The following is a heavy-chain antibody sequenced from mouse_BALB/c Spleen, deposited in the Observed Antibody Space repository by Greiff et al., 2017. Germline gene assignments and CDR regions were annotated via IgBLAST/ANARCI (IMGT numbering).Heavy chain of an antibody. CDR2: ISYDGSN. CDR1: GYSITSGYY. J-gene: IGHJ1*01. V-gene: IGHV3-6*02. Sequence: EVKLMESGPGLVKPSQSLSLTCSVTGYSITSGYYWNWIRQFPGNKLEWMGYISYDGSNNYNPSLKNRISITRDTSKNQFFLKLNSVTTEDTATYYCARDRDYGNYGYFDVWGAGTTVTVSS. D-gene: IGHD2-1*01. CDR3: ARDRDYGNYGYFDV.